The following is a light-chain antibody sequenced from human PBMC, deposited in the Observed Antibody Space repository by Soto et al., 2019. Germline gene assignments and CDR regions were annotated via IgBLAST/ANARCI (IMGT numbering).Light chain of an antibody. Sequence: DIQMTQSPSTLSASVGYRFTITCRASQSISTWLAWYQQKPGKAPKFLIFDGSSLQSGVPSRFSGSGSGTEFTLTISSLQPDDFATYYCQQYSSFPSFGQGTRGDIK. CDR2: DGS. V-gene: IGKV1-5*01. CDR3: QQYSSFPS. CDR1: QSISTW. J-gene: IGKJ1*01.